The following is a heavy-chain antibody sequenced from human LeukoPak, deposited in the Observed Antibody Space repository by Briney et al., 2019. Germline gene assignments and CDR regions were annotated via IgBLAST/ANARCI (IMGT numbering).Heavy chain of an antibody. D-gene: IGHD3-9*01. J-gene: IGHJ4*02. CDR2: ISSDGHVE. CDR1: GFSFSSYE. V-gene: IGHV3-48*03. CDR3: ARDTLNGPFVISLDY. Sequence: GGSLRLSCAASGFSFSSYEMNWVRQAPGKGLEWVSHISSDGHVETYVDSVRGRFTMSRDNAKNFLFLQMNGLRAEDTAVYYCARDTLNGPFVISLDYGGQGALVTVSS.